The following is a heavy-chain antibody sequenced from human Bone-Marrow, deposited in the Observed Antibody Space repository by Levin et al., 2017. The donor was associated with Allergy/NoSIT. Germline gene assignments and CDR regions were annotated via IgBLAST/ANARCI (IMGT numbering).Heavy chain of an antibody. J-gene: IGHJ3*02. CDR1: GFTFSSYW. D-gene: IGHD3-22*01. CDR3: ARDHGITMIVVVTSNAFDI. V-gene: IGHV3-7*01. Sequence: GESLKISCAASGFTFSSYWMSWVRQAPGKGLEWVANIKQDGSEKYYVDSVKGRFTISRDNAKNSLYLQMNSLRAEDTAVYYCARDHGITMIVVVTSNAFDIWGQGTMVTVSS. CDR2: IKQDGSEK.